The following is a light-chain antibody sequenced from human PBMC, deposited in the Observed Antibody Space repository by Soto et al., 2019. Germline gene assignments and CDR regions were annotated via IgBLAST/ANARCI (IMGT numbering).Light chain of an antibody. CDR2: AND. Sequence: QSVLTQPPSVSGAPGRRVTISCTGSSSNIGAGYDVHWYQQLPGSVPKLLIYANDKRPSGVPDRFSASKSGTSASLDISGLRSEDEADYYCSANDDSLGGPVFGGGTKLTVL. V-gene: IGLV1-40*01. CDR1: SSNIGAGYD. CDR3: SANDDSLGGPV. J-gene: IGLJ2*01.